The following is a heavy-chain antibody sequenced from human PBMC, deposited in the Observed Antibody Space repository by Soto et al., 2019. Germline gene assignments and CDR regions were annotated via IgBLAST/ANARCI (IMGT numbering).Heavy chain of an antibody. Sequence: PSETLSLTCAVYGGSFSGYYWSWIRQPPGKGLEWIGEINHSGSTNYNPSLKSRVTISVDTSKNQFSLKLSSVTAADTAVYYCARGRSKGSSWYYYYYGMDVWGRGTTVTVS. CDR2: INHSGST. V-gene: IGHV4-34*01. D-gene: IGHD6-13*01. CDR1: GGSFSGYY. CDR3: ARGRSKGSSWYYYYYGMDV. J-gene: IGHJ6*02.